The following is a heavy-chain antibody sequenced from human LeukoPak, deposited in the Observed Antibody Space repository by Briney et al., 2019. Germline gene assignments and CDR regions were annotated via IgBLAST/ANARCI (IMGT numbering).Heavy chain of an antibody. CDR1: GGSISSYY. V-gene: IGHV4-59*12. Sequence: PSETLSLTCIVSGGSISSYYWSWIRQPPGKGLEWIGYISYSGSTNYNPSLKSRVTISVDTSKNQFSLKLSSVTAADTAVYYCAGEVGHYYGSGRSITLDYWGQGTLVTVSS. CDR3: AGEVGHYYGSGRSITLDY. J-gene: IGHJ4*02. D-gene: IGHD3-10*01. CDR2: ISYSGST.